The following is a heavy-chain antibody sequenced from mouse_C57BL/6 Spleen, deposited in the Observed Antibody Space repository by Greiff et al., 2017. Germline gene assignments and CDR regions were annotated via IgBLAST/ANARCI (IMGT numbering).Heavy chain of an antibody. V-gene: IGHV5-4*03. J-gene: IGHJ2*01. CDR2: ISDGGSYT. Sequence: DVMLVESGGGLVKPGGSLKLSCAASGFTFSSYAMSWVRQTPEKRLEWVATISDGGSYTYYPDNVKGRFTISRDNAKNNLYLQMSHLKSEDTAMYYCARVSNYVDYWGQGTTLTVSS. CDR1: GFTFSSYA. CDR3: ARVSNYVDY. D-gene: IGHD1-1*01.